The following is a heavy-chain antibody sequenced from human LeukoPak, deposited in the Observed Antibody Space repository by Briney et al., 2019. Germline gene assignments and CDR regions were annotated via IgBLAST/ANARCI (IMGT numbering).Heavy chain of an antibody. J-gene: IGHJ5*02. V-gene: IGHV3-30*02. D-gene: IGHD6-19*01. CDR3: AKACAHIAVAGTRNPEILPQNRAQET. CDR2: IRYDGRNK. Sequence: PGGSLRLSCAASGFIFSSYGMHWVRQAPGKGLEWVAFIRYDGRNKYYADSVKGRFTISRDNSKNTLYLQMNSLRAEDTAVYYCAKACAHIAVAGTRNPEILPQNRAQETWGQGTLVTVSS. CDR1: GFIFSSYG.